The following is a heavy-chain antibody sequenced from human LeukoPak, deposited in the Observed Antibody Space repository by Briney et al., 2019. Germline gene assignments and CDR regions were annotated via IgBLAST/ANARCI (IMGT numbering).Heavy chain of an antibody. CDR2: ISGSGGST. D-gene: IGHD6-19*01. CDR1: GFTFSSYA. Sequence: GGSLRLSCAASGFTFSSYAMSWVRQAPGKGLEWVSAISGSGGSTYYADSVKGWFTISRDNSKNTLYLQMNSLRAEDTAVYYCAKDSYSSGWHATYNWFDPWGQGTLVTVSS. J-gene: IGHJ5*02. CDR3: AKDSYSSGWHATYNWFDP. V-gene: IGHV3-23*01.